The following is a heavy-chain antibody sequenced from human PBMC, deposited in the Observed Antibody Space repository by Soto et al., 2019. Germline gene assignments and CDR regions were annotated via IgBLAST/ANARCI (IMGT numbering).Heavy chain of an antibody. CDR3: AAGRGYDLAEFDY. V-gene: IGHV1-58*01. J-gene: IGHJ4*02. Sequence: ASVKVSCKASGFTFTSSAVQWVRQARGQRLEWIGWIVVGSGNTNYAQKFQERVTITRDMSTSTAYMELSSLRSEDTAVYYCAAGRGYDLAEFDYWGQGTLVTVSS. CDR2: IVVGSGNT. CDR1: GFTFTSSA. D-gene: IGHD5-12*01.